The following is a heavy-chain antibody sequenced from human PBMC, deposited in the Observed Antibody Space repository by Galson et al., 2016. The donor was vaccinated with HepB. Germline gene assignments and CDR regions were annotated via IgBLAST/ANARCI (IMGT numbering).Heavy chain of an antibody. J-gene: IGHJ6*02. CDR2: VNHVGRA. D-gene: IGHD4-17*01. V-gene: IGHV4-34*01. CDR1: GGSLSGYY. CDR3: AKTVTTISPHDSNDLDV. Sequence: LSLTCGVFGGSLSGYYWSWVRPPPGMGLEWIGEVNHVGRANYNPSLRSRVTISVDLSNNHFSLNLNSLSAADTAVYYCAKTVTTISPHDSNDLDVWGQGTTVIVSS.